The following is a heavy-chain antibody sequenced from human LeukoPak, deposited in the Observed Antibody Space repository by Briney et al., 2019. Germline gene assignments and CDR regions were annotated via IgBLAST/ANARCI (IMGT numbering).Heavy chain of an antibody. CDR3: AGRSPMGWFDP. CDR2: IYYSGST. J-gene: IGHJ5*02. CDR1: GGSISSYY. Sequence: PSETLSLTCTVSGGSISSYYWSWIRQPPGKGLEWIGYIYYSGSTNYNPSLKSRVTISVDTSKNQFSLKLSSVTAADTAVYYCAGRSPMGWFDPWGQGTLVTVSS. V-gene: IGHV4-59*01.